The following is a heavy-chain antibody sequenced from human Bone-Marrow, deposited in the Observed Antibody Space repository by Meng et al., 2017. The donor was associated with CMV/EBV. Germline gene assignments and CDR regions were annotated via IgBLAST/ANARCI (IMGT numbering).Heavy chain of an antibody. Sequence: VQLEQSGAEVKKPGSSVKVSWRASGGTSNTYAITWVRQAPGQGLERLGSIIPVLGIAIYAQKFQGRVIITADKSTSTAYMELSSLRSEDTAMYYCTRNGFPEGGYYFDYWGQGTLVTVSS. CDR3: TRNGFPEGGYYFDY. V-gene: IGHV1-69*02. D-gene: IGHD2-15*01. CDR2: IIPVLGIA. J-gene: IGHJ4*02. CDR1: GGTSNTYA.